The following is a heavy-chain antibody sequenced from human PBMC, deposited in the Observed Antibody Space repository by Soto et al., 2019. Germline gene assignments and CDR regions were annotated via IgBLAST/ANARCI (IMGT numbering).Heavy chain of an antibody. Sequence: PGGSLRLSCAASGFTFSSYSMNWVRQAPGKGLEWVSSISSSSSYIYYADSVKGRFTISRDNAKNSLYLQMNSLRAEDTAVYYCARALPTNDYPPYYYYMDVWGKGTTVTVSS. D-gene: IGHD4-17*01. CDR1: GFTFSSYS. CDR3: ARALPTNDYPPYYYYMDV. CDR2: ISSSSSYI. V-gene: IGHV3-21*01. J-gene: IGHJ6*03.